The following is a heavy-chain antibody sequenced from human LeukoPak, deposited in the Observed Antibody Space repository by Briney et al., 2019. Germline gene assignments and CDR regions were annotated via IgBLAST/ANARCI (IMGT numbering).Heavy chain of an antibody. D-gene: IGHD2-15*01. V-gene: IGHV1-69*04. J-gene: IGHJ4*02. CDR2: IIPILGIA. Sequence: ASVTVSCKASGGTFSSCAISWVRQAPGQGLEWMGRIIPILGIANYAQKFQGRVTITADKSTSTAYMELSSLRSEDTAVYYCARAVLGYCSGGSCSTNDYWGQGTLVTVSS. CDR1: GGTFSSCA. CDR3: ARAVLGYCSGGSCSTNDY.